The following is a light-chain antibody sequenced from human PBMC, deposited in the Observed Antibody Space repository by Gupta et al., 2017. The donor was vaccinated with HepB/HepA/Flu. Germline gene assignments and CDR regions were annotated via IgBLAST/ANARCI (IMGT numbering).Light chain of an antibody. CDR2: TNY. Sequence: QSILTQPPSVSRTPGQRVTISCSGSSSNIGTNTVNWYQQLPGTAPKLLIYTNYQRPSGVPDRFSGSTSGTSASLAISGLQSEDEADYFCAAWDDSLNAVVFGGGTKLTVL. CDR3: AAWDDSLNAVV. V-gene: IGLV1-44*01. CDR1: SSNIGTNT. J-gene: IGLJ2*01.